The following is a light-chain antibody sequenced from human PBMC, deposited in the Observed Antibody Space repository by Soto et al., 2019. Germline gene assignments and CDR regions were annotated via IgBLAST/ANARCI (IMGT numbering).Light chain of an antibody. Sequence: EIQMTQSPSSLSASVGDRVTITCRASQGIGNYLAWYQQKPGEVPELLIYGASTLQSGVPSRFSGSGSGTDFTLTISTLQPEDVAIYCCQRYNSAPRTFGQGTKVEIK. J-gene: IGKJ1*01. CDR2: GAS. V-gene: IGKV1-27*01. CDR1: QGIGNY. CDR3: QRYNSAPRT.